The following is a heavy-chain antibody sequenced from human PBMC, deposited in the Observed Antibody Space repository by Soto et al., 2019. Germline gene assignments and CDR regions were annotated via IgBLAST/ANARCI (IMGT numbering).Heavy chain of an antibody. D-gene: IGHD3-3*01. Sequence: ASVKVSCKASGYTFTGYYMHWVRQAPGQGLEWMGWINPNSGGTNYAQKFQGWVTMTRDTSTSTAYMELSRLRSDDTAVYYCARDSYYDFWSGYYAPRCCGGMDVWGQGTTVTVSS. CDR1: GYTFTGYY. CDR2: INPNSGGT. CDR3: ARDSYYDFWSGYYAPRCCGGMDV. J-gene: IGHJ6*02. V-gene: IGHV1-2*04.